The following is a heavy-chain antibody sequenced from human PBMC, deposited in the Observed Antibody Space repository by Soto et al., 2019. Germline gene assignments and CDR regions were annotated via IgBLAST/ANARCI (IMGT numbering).Heavy chain of an antibody. CDR1: GGSISSYY. CDR2: IYYSGST. J-gene: IGHJ3*02. Sequence: PSETLSLTCTVSGGSISSYYWSWIRQPPGKGLEWIGYIYYSGSTNYNPSLKSRVTISVDTSKNQFSLKLSSVTAADTAVYYCARRRDYCSGGSCYSPNDAFDIWGQGTMVTVSS. CDR3: ARRRDYCSGGSCYSPNDAFDI. V-gene: IGHV4-59*08. D-gene: IGHD2-15*01.